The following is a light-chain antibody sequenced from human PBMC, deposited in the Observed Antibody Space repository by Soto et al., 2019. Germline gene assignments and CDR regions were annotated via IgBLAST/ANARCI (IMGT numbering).Light chain of an antibody. CDR1: SSVVGGYNY. CDR2: DVT. J-gene: IGLJ1*01. CDR3: SSYTSSSTYV. Sequence: QSVLTQPASVSGSPGPSMAISCPGTSSVVGGYNYVSWYQQHPGKAPKLIIYDVTNRPSGVSNRFSGSKSGNTASLTISGLQAEDEADYYCSSYTSSSTYVFGTGTKVT. V-gene: IGLV2-14*01.